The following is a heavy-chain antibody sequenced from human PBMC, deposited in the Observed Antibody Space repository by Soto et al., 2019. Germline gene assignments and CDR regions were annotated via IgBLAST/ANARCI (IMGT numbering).Heavy chain of an antibody. J-gene: IGHJ4*02. CDR3: AREMVRGVGSDY. D-gene: IGHD3-10*01. Sequence: QVQLVQSGAEVKKPGASVKVSCKASGYTFTSYGISWVRQAPGQGLEWMGWISTYNGNTKYAQQLQGRVTMTTDTPTSTAYMELRSLRSDDTAGFYCAREMVRGVGSDYWGQGTLVTVAS. CDR1: GYTFTSYG. V-gene: IGHV1-18*01. CDR2: ISTYNGNT.